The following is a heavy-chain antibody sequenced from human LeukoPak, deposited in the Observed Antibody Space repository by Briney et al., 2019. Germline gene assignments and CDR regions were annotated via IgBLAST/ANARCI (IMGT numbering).Heavy chain of an antibody. CDR2: IYHSGST. CDR1: GGSISSGGYS. D-gene: IGHD4-23*01. J-gene: IGHJ5*02. CDR3: ASYGGTSVWHWFDP. Sequence: TLSLTCAVSGGSISSGGYSWSWIRQPPGKGLEWIGYIYHSGSTYYNPSLKSRVTISVDRSKNQFSLKLSSVTAADTAVYYCASYGGTSVWHWFDPWGQGTLVTVSS. V-gene: IGHV4-30-2*01.